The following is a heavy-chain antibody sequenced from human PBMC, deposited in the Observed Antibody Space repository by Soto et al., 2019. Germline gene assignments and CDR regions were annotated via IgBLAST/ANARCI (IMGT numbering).Heavy chain of an antibody. Sequence: GSLRLSCAASGFTFSIYSFNWVRQAPGKGLEWVSSISSNSNYIYYAGSVKGRFTISRNNAENSLWLQMNSLRAEDTAVYYCAREQGGYSYGYWGQGTLVTVSS. J-gene: IGHJ4*02. CDR2: ISSNSNYI. D-gene: IGHD5-18*01. CDR3: AREQGGYSYGY. V-gene: IGHV3-21*01. CDR1: GFTFSIYS.